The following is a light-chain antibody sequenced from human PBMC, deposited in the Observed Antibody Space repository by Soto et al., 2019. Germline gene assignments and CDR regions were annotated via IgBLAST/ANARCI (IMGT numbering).Light chain of an antibody. Sequence: DVQMTQSPSSLSASVGHRVTITRQASQAISNYLNWYHQKPGKAHNLLIYDASNLYTGVPSRFSRSGSGTDFTLTISSLQPEDFGTYYCQQYSNLPFTFGPGTKVDLK. CDR2: DAS. V-gene: IGKV1-33*01. CDR3: QQYSNLPFT. J-gene: IGKJ3*01. CDR1: QAISNY.